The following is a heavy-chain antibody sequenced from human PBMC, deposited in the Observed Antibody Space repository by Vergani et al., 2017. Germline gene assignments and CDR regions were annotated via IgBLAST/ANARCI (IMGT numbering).Heavy chain of an antibody. CDR2: IYYSGST. D-gene: IGHD2-15*01. CDR3: ARGTWDDCSGGSGQRGDNWFDP. V-gene: IGHV4-61*01. CDR1: GGSVSSGSYY. J-gene: IGHJ5*02. Sequence: QVQLQESGPGLVKPSETLSLTCTVSGGSVSSGSYYWSWIRQPPGKGLEWIGYIYYSGSTNYNPSLKSRVTISVDTSKNQFSLKLSSVTAADTAVYYCARGTWDDCSGGSGQRGDNWFDPWGQGTLVTVSS.